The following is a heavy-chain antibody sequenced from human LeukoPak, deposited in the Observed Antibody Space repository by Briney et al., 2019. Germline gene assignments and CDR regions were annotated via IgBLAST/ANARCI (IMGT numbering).Heavy chain of an antibody. Sequence: GGSLRLSCAASGFTFSSYWMSWVRQAPGKGLEWVAVISYDGSNKYYADSVKGRFTISRDNSKNTLYLQMNSLRAEDTAVYYCARDSATGIFDYWGQGTLVTVSS. V-gene: IGHV3-30-3*01. CDR3: ARDSATGIFDY. D-gene: IGHD1-1*01. J-gene: IGHJ4*02. CDR1: GFTFSSYW. CDR2: ISYDGSNK.